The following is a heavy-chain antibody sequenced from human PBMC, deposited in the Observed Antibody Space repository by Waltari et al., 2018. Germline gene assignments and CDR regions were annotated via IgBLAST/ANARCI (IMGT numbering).Heavy chain of an antibody. CDR1: EFTFSSYA. D-gene: IGHD3-22*01. CDR3: ARDYCDRTYCHGMDV. Sequence: QVQLVESGGGVVQHGRSLRFSCAASEFTFSSYAMPWVRQAPGKGLEWVAVISYNERNIYYVDSVKGRFTISRDNSKKMLYLQMNSLRAEDTAVYYCARDYCDRTYCHGMDVWGQGTTVTVSS. CDR2: ISYNERNI. J-gene: IGHJ6*02. V-gene: IGHV3-30*04.